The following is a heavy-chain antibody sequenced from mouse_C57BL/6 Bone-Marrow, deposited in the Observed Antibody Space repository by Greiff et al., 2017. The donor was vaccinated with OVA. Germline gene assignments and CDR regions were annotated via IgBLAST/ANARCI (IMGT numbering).Heavy chain of an antibody. V-gene: IGHV1-61*01. CDR1: GYTFTSYW. CDR2: IYPSDSET. J-gene: IGHJ4*01. CDR3: VYYDYERGAMDY. Sequence: QVQLQQPGAELVSPGSSVKLSCKASGYTFTSYWMDWVKQRPGQGLEWIGNIYPSDSETHYNQKFKDKATLTVDKSSSTAYMQLSSLTSEDSAVYYCVYYDYERGAMDYWGQGTSVTVSS. D-gene: IGHD2-4*01.